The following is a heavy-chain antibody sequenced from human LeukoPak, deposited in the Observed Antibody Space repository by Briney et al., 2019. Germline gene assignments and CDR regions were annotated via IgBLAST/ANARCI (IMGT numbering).Heavy chain of an antibody. V-gene: IGHV3-23*01. D-gene: IGHD3-10*01. CDR3: AKDRGNYYFDF. J-gene: IGHJ4*02. CDR2: ISSSGGGT. CDR1: GFTFSSCA. Sequence: GGSLRLSCAASGFTFSSCAMNWVRQAPGKGLEWVSAISSSGGGTYYSDSVKGRFTISRDNSKDTLYLQLNSLRDEDTAVYFCAKDRGNYYFDFWGLGTLVIVSS.